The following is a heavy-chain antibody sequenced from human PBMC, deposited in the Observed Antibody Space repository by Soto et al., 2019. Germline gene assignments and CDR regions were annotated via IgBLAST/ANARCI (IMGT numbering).Heavy chain of an antibody. V-gene: IGHV1-69*01. J-gene: IGHJ3*02. D-gene: IGHD3-22*01. CDR2: MIPIFGTA. Sequence: QGLEWMGGMIPIFGTANYAQKFQGRVTITADESTSTAYMELSSLRSEDTAVYYCAMSAGYYYDSSGYNAFGIRGEGTLVT. CDR3: AMSAGYYYDSSGYNAFGI.